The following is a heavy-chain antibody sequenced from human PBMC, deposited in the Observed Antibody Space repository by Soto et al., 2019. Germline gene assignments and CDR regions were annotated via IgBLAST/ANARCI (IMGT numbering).Heavy chain of an antibody. CDR3: ARRSLSSSSTFRYYYYGMDV. J-gene: IGHJ6*02. Sequence: QVQLVQSGAEVKKPGASVKVSCKASGYTFTSYDINWVRQATGLGLEWMGWVNPNSGNTDYAQKFQGRVTTTRDTSISTAYLELSSLRSEDTAVYYCARRSLSSSSTFRYYYYGMDVWAQGTTVTVSS. D-gene: IGHD6-6*01. V-gene: IGHV1-8*01. CDR1: GYTFTSYD. CDR2: VNPNSGNT.